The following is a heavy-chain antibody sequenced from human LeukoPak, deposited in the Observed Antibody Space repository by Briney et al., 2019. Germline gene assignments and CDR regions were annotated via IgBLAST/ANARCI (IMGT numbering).Heavy chain of an antibody. D-gene: IGHD3-22*01. V-gene: IGHV1-2*02. Sequence: GASVKVSCKASGYTFSGYYMHWLRQAPGQGLEWMGWINPNSGGTNYAQKFQGRVTMTRDTSISTAYMELSRLRSDDTAVYYCARGTNYYDSSGYYSLWGQGTLVTVSS. CDR2: INPNSGGT. CDR3: ARGTNYYDSSGYYSL. CDR1: GYTFSGYY. J-gene: IGHJ4*02.